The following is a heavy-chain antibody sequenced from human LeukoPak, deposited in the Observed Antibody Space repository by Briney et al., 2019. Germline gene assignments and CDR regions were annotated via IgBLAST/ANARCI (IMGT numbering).Heavy chain of an antibody. CDR1: GYSISSGYY. CDR2: IYHSGST. D-gene: IGHD2-15*01. CDR3: ARWGGGGLDY. Sequence: PSETLSLTCTVSGYSISSGYYWGWIRQPPGKGLEWIGSIYHSGSTYYNPSIKSRVTISVDTSKNQFSLKLSSVTAADTAVYYCARWGGGGLDYWGQGTLVTVSS. V-gene: IGHV4-38-2*02. J-gene: IGHJ4*02.